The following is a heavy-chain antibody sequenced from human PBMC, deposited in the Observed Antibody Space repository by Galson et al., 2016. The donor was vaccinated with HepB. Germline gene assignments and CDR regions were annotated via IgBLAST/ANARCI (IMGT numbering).Heavy chain of an antibody. D-gene: IGHD3-10*01. CDR2: IDRGGKT. V-gene: IGHV3-53*01. CDR1: GFTVRDSY. Sequence: SLRLSCAVSGFTVRDSYMNWVRLAPGRGLEWVSLIDRGGKTYYEDSVMGRFTVSRDTSQNILFLQMYSLRREDTGVYYCARERRETRVDMVRGRLMEAKTYFVWDVWGHGTTVTVSS. CDR3: ARERRETRVDMVRGRLMEAKTYFVWDV. J-gene: IGHJ6*02.